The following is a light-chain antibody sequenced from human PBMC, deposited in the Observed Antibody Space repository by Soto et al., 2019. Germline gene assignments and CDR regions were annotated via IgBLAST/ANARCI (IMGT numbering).Light chain of an antibody. CDR3: QQYNNWWT. V-gene: IGKV3-15*01. CDR1: QSVSNN. J-gene: IGKJ1*01. CDR2: GAS. Sequence: EIVMTQSPATLSVSPGERATLSCRASQSVSNNLAWYQKKPGQAPRLLIYGASTRATGIPARFSGSGSGTEFTLTISSLQSEGFAFYYCQQYNNWWTFGQGTRVEIK.